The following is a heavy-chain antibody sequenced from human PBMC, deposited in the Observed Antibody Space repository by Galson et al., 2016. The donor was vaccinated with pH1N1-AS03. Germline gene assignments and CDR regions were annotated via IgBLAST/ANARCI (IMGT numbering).Heavy chain of an antibody. V-gene: IGHV5-51*01. CDR1: GYLFTNYW. J-gene: IGHJ4*02. D-gene: IGHD2/OR15-2a*01. Sequence: QSGAEVTQPGESLKISCKASGYLFTNYWIAWVRQMPGKGLEWMGIIYPSDSDARYSPSFQGQVTFSADKSTGTAYLHSTTLKPADSAIYYCARHASPTFLSYHVDSWGRGTLVTVSS. CDR3: ARHASPTFLSYHVDS. CDR2: IYPSDSDA.